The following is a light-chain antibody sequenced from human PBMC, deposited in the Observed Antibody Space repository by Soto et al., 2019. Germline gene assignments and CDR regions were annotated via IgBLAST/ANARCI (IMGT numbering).Light chain of an antibody. CDR3: QQRRDWPIT. V-gene: IGKV3-11*01. CDR1: QSVSSS. J-gene: IGKJ5*01. Sequence: EIVLTQSPATLSLSPGERATLSCRASQSVSSSLVWYQQKPGQAPRLLIYDSSNRATGIPARFSGSGSGTDFTLTISSLEPEDFEVYYCQQRRDWPITFGQGTRLEIK. CDR2: DSS.